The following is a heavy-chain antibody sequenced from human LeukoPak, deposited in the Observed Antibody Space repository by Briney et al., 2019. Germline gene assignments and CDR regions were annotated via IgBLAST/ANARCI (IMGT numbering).Heavy chain of an antibody. J-gene: IGHJ5*02. Sequence: SETLSLTCTVSGGSISSSSYYWGWIRQPPGKGLEWIGSIYYSGSTYYNPSLKSRVTISVDTSKNQFSLKLSSVTAADTAVYYCARDLGCSGGSCYFSWFDPWGQGTLVTVSS. V-gene: IGHV4-39*07. CDR3: ARDLGCSGGSCYFSWFDP. CDR2: IYYSGST. D-gene: IGHD2-15*01. CDR1: GGSISSSSYY.